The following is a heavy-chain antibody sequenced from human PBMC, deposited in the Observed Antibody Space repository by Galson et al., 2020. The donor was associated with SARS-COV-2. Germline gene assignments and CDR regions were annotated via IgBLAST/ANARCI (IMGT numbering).Heavy chain of an antibody. CDR1: GGSFSAYY. CDR3: ARGTRDITMIVVVMTAVSCHFDL. Sequence: SQASETLSLTCAVYGGSFSAYYWTWIRQPPGRGLEWIGEVNHRGSTSYTPTLESRVRISLDASKKQSSLKLRSVTAADSGVYYCARGTRDITMIVVVMTAVSCHFDLWGQGSLVTVSS. D-gene: IGHD3-22*01. CDR2: VNHRGST. J-gene: IGHJ4*02. V-gene: IGHV4-34*01.